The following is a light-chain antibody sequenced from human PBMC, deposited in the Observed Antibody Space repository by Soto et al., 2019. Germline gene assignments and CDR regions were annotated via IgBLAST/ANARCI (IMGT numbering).Light chain of an antibody. CDR1: QSVSSTY. Sequence: EIVLTQSPGTLSLSPGERATLSCRASQSVSSTYLAWYQQKPGQAPRLLIYGASSRATGIPDRFSGSGSGTDSTLTSSRLEPEDCAVYYWQRYATAPFPFGQGTKLEIK. CDR2: GAS. V-gene: IGKV3-20*01. J-gene: IGKJ2*01. CDR3: QRYATAPFP.